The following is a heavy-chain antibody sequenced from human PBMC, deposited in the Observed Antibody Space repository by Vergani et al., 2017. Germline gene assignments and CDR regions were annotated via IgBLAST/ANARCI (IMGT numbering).Heavy chain of an antibody. CDR3: AASIAARRMYYYYYMDV. D-gene: IGHD6-6*01. V-gene: IGHV4-61*02. Sequence: QVQLQESGPGLVKPSQTLSLTCTVSGGSISSGSYYWSWIRQPAGKGLEWLGRIYTSGSTNYNPSLKSRVTISVDTSKNQFSLKLSSVTAADTAVYYCAASIAARRMYYYYYMDVWGKGTTVTVSS. CDR1: GGSISSGSYY. CDR2: IYTSGST. J-gene: IGHJ6*03.